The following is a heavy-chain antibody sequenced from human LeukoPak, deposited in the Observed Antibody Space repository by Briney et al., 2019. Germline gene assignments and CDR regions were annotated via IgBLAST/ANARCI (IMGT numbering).Heavy chain of an antibody. Sequence: GGSLRLSCAASGFTFDDYAMHWVRQAPGKGLEWVSLISGDGGSTYYADSVKGRFTISRDNSKNSLYLQMNSLRTEDTALYYCAKVFYDSSGIDAFDIWGQGTTVTVSS. V-gene: IGHV3-43*02. CDR1: GFTFDDYA. CDR3: AKVFYDSSGIDAFDI. J-gene: IGHJ3*02. CDR2: ISGDGGST. D-gene: IGHD3-22*01.